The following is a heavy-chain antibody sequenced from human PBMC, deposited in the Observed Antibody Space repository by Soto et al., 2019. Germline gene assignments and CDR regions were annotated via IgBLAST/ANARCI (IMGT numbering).Heavy chain of an antibody. CDR2: ISGSGGST. D-gene: IGHD3-9*01. V-gene: IGHV3-23*01. Sequence: GGSLRLSCAASGFTFSSYAMSWVRQAPGKGLEWVSAISGSGGSTYYADSVKGRFTISRDNSKNTLYLQMNSLRAEDTAVYYCAKDYPPPLRYVDWSPPTSGNFDYWGQGTLVTVSS. J-gene: IGHJ4*02. CDR1: GFTFSSYA. CDR3: AKDYPPPLRYVDWSPPTSGNFDY.